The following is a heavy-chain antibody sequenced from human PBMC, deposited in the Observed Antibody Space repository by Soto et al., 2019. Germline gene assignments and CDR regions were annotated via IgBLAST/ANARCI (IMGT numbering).Heavy chain of an antibody. D-gene: IGHD2-21*02. CDR2: IWYDGSNK. CDR1: GFTFSSYG. CDR3: LKIVVVTAFGGDY. V-gene: IGHV3-33*01. J-gene: IGHJ4*02. Sequence: PGGSLRLSCAASGFTFSSYGMHWVRQAPGKGLEWVAVIWYDGSNKYYADSVKGRFTISRDNSKNTLYLQMNSLRAEDTAVYYWLKIVVVTAFGGDYWGQGNLVTVSS.